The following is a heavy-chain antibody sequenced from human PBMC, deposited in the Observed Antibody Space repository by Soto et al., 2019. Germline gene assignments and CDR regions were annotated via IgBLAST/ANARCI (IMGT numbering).Heavy chain of an antibody. J-gene: IGHJ6*02. D-gene: IGHD4-17*01. Sequence: SVKVSCKASGGTFSSYAISWVRQAPGQGLEWMGGIIPSYGTANYAQKFQGRVTITRDTSASTAYMELSSLRSEDTAVYYCARASTTVTTGYYYYGMDVWGQGTTVTVSS. CDR3: ARASTTVTTGYYYYGMDV. V-gene: IGHV1-69*05. CDR1: GGTFSSYA. CDR2: IIPSYGTA.